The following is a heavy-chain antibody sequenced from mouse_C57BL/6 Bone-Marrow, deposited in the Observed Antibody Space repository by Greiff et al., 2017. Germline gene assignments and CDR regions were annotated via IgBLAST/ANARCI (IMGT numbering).Heavy chain of an antibody. CDR1: GYTFTSYG. J-gene: IGHJ2*01. Sequence: VQLQQSGAELARPGASVTLSCKASGYTFTSYGISWVKQRTGQGLEWIGEISPRSGNTYYNEQFKGKATLTADKSTSTAYMELRSLTSEDSAVYFCARWRLLPHFDYWGQGTTLTVSS. V-gene: IGHV1-81*01. CDR2: ISPRSGNT. D-gene: IGHD2-3*01. CDR3: ARWRLLPHFDY.